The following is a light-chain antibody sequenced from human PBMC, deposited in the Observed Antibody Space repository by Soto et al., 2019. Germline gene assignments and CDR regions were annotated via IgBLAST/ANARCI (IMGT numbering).Light chain of an antibody. CDR2: DAS. V-gene: IGKV3-11*01. Sequence: ETVLTQSPATLSLSPGERDTLSCRASQSVSTYLAWYQQKPGQAPRLLIYDASNRATGIPARFSGSGSGTDFTLTISSLEPEDFAVYYCQQRRNWPLTFGGGTKVEIK. CDR3: QQRRNWPLT. J-gene: IGKJ4*01. CDR1: QSVSTY.